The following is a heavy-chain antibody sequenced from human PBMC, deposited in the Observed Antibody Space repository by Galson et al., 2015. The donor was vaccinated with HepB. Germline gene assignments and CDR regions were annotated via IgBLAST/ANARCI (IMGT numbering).Heavy chain of an antibody. Sequence: SVKVSCQASGYTFTSSYMHWVRQAPGQGLEWMGIINPSGSSTSYAQKFQGRVTMTRDTSTSTVYMELSSLRSEDTAVYYCARASDLGRAVRGVIRWDYFDYWGQGTLVTVSS. CDR1: GYTFTSSY. V-gene: IGHV1-46*01. CDR2: INPSGSST. CDR3: ARASDLGRAVRGVIRWDYFDY. J-gene: IGHJ4*02. D-gene: IGHD3-10*01.